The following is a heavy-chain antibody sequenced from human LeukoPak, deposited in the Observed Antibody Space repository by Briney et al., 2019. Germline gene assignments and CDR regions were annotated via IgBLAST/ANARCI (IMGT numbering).Heavy chain of an antibody. D-gene: IGHD3-22*01. V-gene: IGHV3-7*01. CDR3: ARDWLAGNPYHAFDL. Sequence: GGSLRLSCAASGFTFSSYWMSWGRQGPGKGLEWVANIKQDGSEKYYVDSVKGRFTISRDNAKNSLYLQMNSLRAEDTAVYYCARDWLAGNPYHAFDLWGKGTMVTVSS. CDR2: IKQDGSEK. J-gene: IGHJ3*01. CDR1: GFTFSSYW.